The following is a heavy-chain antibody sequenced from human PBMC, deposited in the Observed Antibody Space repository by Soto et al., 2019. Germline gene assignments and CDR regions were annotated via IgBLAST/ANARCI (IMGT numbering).Heavy chain of an antibody. J-gene: IGHJ4*02. Sequence: ASVKVSCKASGGTFSSYTISWVRQAPGQGLEWMGRIIPILGIANYAQKFQGRVTITADKSTSTAYMELSSLRSEDTAVYYCAAPLKYGDSTWDYWGQGTLVTVSS. V-gene: IGHV1-69*02. CDR3: AAPLKYGDSTWDY. D-gene: IGHD4-17*01. CDR2: IIPILGIA. CDR1: GGTFSSYT.